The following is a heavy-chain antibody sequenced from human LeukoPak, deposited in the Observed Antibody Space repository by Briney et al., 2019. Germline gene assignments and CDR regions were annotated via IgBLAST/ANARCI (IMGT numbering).Heavy chain of an antibody. CDR3: ARDFTAESNGYYDF. CDR2: IYSSGST. Sequence: GSLRLSCAASGFTFSSYWMHWVRQAPGKGLEWIGRIYSSGSTNYNPSLKSRVAISINTSKSHFSLKLSSVTAADTAMYYCARDFTAESNGYYDFWGQGTLVTVSS. J-gene: IGHJ4*02. V-gene: IGHV4-4*07. CDR1: GFTFSSYW. D-gene: IGHD3-22*01.